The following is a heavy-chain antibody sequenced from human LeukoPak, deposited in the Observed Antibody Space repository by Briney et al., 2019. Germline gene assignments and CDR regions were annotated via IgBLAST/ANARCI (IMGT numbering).Heavy chain of an antibody. D-gene: IGHD5-18*01. V-gene: IGHV3-23*01. CDR1: GFPFISYA. Sequence: GGALRLSCAASGFPFISYAMSWVRQAPGEGLEWVSAISGSGGVTYYADSVKGRFTISRDNSKNTLYLQMNSLRAEDTAVYYCAKQSDSYAYRAYDYWGQGTLVTVSS. J-gene: IGHJ4*02. CDR3: AKQSDSYAYRAYDY. CDR2: ISGSGGVT.